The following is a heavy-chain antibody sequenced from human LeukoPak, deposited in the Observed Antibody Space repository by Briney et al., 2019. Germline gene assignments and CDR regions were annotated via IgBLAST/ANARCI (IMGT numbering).Heavy chain of an antibody. D-gene: IGHD6-19*01. V-gene: IGHV4-34*01. J-gene: IGHJ4*02. CDR1: GGSFSGYY. CDR2: INHSGST. Sequence: SETLSLTCAVYGGSFSGYYWSWIRQPPGKGLEWIGEINHSGSTNYNPSLKSRVTMSVDTSKNQFSLKLGSVTAADTAMYYCARAPEFSSGWLLDYWGQGTLVTVSS. CDR3: ARAPEFSSGWLLDY.